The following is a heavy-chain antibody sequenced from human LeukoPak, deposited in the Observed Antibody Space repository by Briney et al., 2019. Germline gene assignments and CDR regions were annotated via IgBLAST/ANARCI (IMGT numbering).Heavy chain of an antibody. CDR3: ARDGVATNDC. D-gene: IGHD5-24*01. CDR1: GFPFSNYA. J-gene: IGHJ4*02. V-gene: IGHV3-64*01. CDR2: ISSNGGTT. Sequence: GGSLTLSCAASGFPFSNYAMQWVRQAPGKGLEYVSGISSNGGTTVYANSVKGRFTISRDNSKNTLYLQMGSLRAEDMAVYYCARDGVATNDCWGQGTLVTVSS.